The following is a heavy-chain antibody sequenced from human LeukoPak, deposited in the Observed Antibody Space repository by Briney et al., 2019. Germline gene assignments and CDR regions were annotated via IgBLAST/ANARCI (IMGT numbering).Heavy chain of an antibody. CDR2: IYYSGST. Sequence: GSLRLSCAASGFTFSSHVMSWVRQAPGKGLEWIGSIYYSGSTYYNPSLKSRVTISVDTSKNQFSLKLSSVTAADTAVYYCARQGYCSGGSCYRYYFDYWGQGTLVTVSS. J-gene: IGHJ4*02. CDR3: ARQGYCSGGSCYRYYFDY. V-gene: IGHV4-39*01. D-gene: IGHD2-15*01. CDR1: GFTFSSHV.